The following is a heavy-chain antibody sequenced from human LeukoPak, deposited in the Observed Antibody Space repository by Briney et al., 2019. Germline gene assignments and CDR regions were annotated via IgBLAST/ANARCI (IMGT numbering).Heavy chain of an antibody. CDR2: IRHDGSNK. Sequence: PGGSLRLSCTASGFNFYRFTMHWVRQAPGKGLEWVAFIRHDGSNKYYADSVKGRFTISRDNSKNTLYLQMNSLRAEDTAVYYCARGDMVGVLYFFDYWGQGTLVTVSS. CDR1: GFNFYRFT. J-gene: IGHJ4*02. D-gene: IGHD1-26*01. V-gene: IGHV3-30*02. CDR3: ARGDMVGVLYFFDY.